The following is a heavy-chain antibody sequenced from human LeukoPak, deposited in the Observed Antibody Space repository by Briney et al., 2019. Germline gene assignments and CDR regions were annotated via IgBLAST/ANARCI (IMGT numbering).Heavy chain of an antibody. CDR3: ARSLRVRGVPDYMDV. D-gene: IGHD3-10*01. CDR1: GCTFTSYG. J-gene: IGHJ6*03. Sequence: ASVKVSCKASGCTFTSYGISWVRQAPGQGLEWMGWISAYNGNTNYAQKLQGRVTMTTDTSTSTAYMELRSLRSDDTAVYYCARSLRVRGVPDYMDVWGKGTTVTVSS. V-gene: IGHV1-18*01. CDR2: ISAYNGNT.